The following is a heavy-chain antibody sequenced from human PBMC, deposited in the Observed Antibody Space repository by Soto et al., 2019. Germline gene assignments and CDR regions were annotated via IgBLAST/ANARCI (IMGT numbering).Heavy chain of an antibody. J-gene: IGHJ3*02. D-gene: IGHD3-10*01. CDR1: GYTSTSYG. CDR2: IIPIFGTA. Sequence: SVKVSCKASGYTSTSYGISWVRQAPGQGLEWMGGIIPIFGTANYAQKFQGRVTITADESTSTAYMELSSLRSEDTAVYYCARRSVRGVNHDAFDIWGQGTMVTVSS. V-gene: IGHV1-69*13. CDR3: ARRSVRGVNHDAFDI.